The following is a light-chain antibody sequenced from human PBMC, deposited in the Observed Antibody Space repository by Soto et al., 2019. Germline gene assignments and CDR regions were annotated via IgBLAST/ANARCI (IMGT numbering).Light chain of an antibody. CDR2: DVS. J-gene: IGLJ1*01. CDR1: ISDVADYKY. Sequence: QAVLTQPASVSGSPGQSITIFCTGTISDVADYKYVSWYQQHPGTAPKLIIYDVSNRASGVSYRFSGSKSGSTASLTISGLPAYYEADYYCSAYTTCSTLYVFGTGTKLTVL. CDR3: SAYTTCSTLYV. V-gene: IGLV2-14*03.